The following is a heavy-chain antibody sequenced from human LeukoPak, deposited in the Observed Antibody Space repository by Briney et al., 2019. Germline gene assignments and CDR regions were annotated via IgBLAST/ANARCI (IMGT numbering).Heavy chain of an antibody. CDR3: ARERRNVGDY. Sequence: GGSLSLSCAAFGLTFISYAMHWVGQAPGKGLEWVAVISYDGSNKYYADSVKGRFTISRDNSKNTLYLQMNSLRAEDTAVYYCARERRNVGDYWGQGTLVTVSS. CDR2: ISYDGSNK. D-gene: IGHD3-16*01. CDR1: GLTFISYA. V-gene: IGHV3-30*04. J-gene: IGHJ4*02.